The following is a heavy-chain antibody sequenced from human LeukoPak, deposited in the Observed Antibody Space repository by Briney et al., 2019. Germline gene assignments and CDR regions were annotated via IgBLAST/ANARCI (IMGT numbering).Heavy chain of an antibody. V-gene: IGHV4-34*01. CDR1: GGSFSDYY. CDR3: GYSSGYQQH. Sequence: SETPSLTCAVYGGSFSDYYWSWMRQPPGKGLEWIGEINHSGSTNYNPSLKSRVTISGHTSKNQFSLKLSSVTAADTAVYYCGYSSGYQQHWGQGTLVTVSS. CDR2: INHSGST. D-gene: IGHD6-19*01. J-gene: IGHJ1*01.